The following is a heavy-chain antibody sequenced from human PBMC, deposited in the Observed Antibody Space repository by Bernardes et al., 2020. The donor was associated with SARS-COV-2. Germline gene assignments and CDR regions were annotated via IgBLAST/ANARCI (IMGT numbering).Heavy chain of an antibody. Sequence: SESLSLTCTVSGGSISISNFYWAWLRQSPGKGLEWIGNVYHTGTTYYNPSLKSRVTLSVDTSTNQFSLKVSSVTAADTALYYCARSNRVTRSRGSWFDPWGQGSLVSVSS. J-gene: IGHJ5*02. CDR2: VYHTGTT. CDR1: GGSISISNFY. CDR3: ARSNRVTRSRGSWFDP. D-gene: IGHD2-21*02. V-gene: IGHV4-39*01.